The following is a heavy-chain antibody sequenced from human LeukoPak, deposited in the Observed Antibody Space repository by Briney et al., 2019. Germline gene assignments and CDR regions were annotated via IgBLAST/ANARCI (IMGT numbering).Heavy chain of an antibody. D-gene: IGHD6-25*01. Sequence: GRSLRLSCAASGFTFSSYGMHWVRQAPGKGLEWVAVISYDGSNKYYADSVKGRFTISRDNSKNTLYLQMNSLRAEDTAVYYCAKDGSGSFDYWGQGTLVTVSS. CDR1: GFTFSSYG. V-gene: IGHV3-30*18. J-gene: IGHJ4*02. CDR3: AKDGSGSFDY. CDR2: ISYDGSNK.